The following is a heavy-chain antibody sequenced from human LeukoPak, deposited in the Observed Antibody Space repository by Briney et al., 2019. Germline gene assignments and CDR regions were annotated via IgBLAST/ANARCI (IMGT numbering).Heavy chain of an antibody. CDR2: INSDGSTT. CDR3: ARAGTVVDYDPSDAFDV. Sequence: GGSLRLSCAASGITFSTYWMHWVRQAPGKGLVWVSRINSDGSTTSYVDSVEGRFTISRDNAKNTLYLQMNRLRAEDTAVYYCARAGTVVDYDPSDAFDVWGQGTMVTVSS. V-gene: IGHV3-74*01. D-gene: IGHD3-22*01. J-gene: IGHJ3*01. CDR1: GITFSTYW.